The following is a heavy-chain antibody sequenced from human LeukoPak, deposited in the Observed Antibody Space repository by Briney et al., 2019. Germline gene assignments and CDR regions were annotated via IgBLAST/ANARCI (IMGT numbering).Heavy chain of an antibody. CDR1: GYTFTSYG. J-gene: IGHJ6*03. D-gene: IGHD2-2*01. V-gene: IGHV1-18*01. CDR2: ISAYNGNT. Sequence: ASVKVSCKASGYTFTSYGISWVRQAPGQGLEWMGWISAYNGNTNYAQKFQGRVTITTEESTSTAYMQLSSLRSEDTAVYYCARDSDSTSPLYYYYMDVWGKGTTVTVSS. CDR3: ARDSDSTSPLYYYYMDV.